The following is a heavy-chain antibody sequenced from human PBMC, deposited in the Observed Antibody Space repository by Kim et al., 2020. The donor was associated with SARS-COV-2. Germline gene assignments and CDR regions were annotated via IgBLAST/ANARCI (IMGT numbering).Heavy chain of an antibody. V-gene: IGHV1-58*01. Sequence: SVKVSCKASGFTFTSSAVQWVRQARGQRLEWIGWIVVGSGNTNYAQKFQERVTITRDMSTSTAYMELSSLRSEDTAVYYCASTPFVMTTVKYYYYYGMDVWGQGTTVTVSS. D-gene: IGHD4-17*01. CDR1: GFTFTSSA. CDR3: ASTPFVMTTVKYYYYYGMDV. CDR2: IVVGSGNT. J-gene: IGHJ6*02.